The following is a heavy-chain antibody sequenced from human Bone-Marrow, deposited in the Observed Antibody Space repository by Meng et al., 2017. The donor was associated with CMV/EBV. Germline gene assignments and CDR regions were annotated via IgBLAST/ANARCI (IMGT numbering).Heavy chain of an antibody. CDR1: GFSLSTSGVG. Sequence: SGPTLVKPTQTLTLTCTFSGFSLSTSGVGVGWIRQPTGKALEWRALIYWNDDKRYSPSLKSRLTITKETSKNQVVLTMTNMDPVDTATYYCAHVGYCSNTSCYCLVNFDYWGQRTLVTVSS. CDR3: AHVGYCSNTSCYCLVNFDY. D-gene: IGHD2-2*01. V-gene: IGHV2-5*01. CDR2: IYWNDDK. J-gene: IGHJ4*02.